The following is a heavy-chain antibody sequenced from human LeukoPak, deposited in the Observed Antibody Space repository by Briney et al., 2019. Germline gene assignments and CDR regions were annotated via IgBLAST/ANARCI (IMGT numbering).Heavy chain of an antibody. Sequence: VASVKVSCKASGYTFTSYGISWVRQAPGQGLEWMGWISAYNGNTNYAQKLQGRVTMTTDTSTSTAYMELRSLRSDDTAVYYCARDSGLIVRRNAFDIWGQGTMVTVSS. CDR1: GYTFTSYG. D-gene: IGHD3-10*01. V-gene: IGHV1-18*01. CDR2: ISAYNGNT. CDR3: ARDSGLIVRRNAFDI. J-gene: IGHJ3*02.